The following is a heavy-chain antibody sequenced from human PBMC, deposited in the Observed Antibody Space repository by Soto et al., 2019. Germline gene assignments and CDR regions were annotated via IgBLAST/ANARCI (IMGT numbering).Heavy chain of an antibody. CDR3: ALRYFYDSSGYLTPVDAFDI. CDR1: GGTFSSYA. V-gene: IGHV1-69*13. J-gene: IGHJ3*02. D-gene: IGHD3-22*01. Sequence: SVKVSCKASGGTFSSYAISWVRQAPGQGLEWMGGIIPIFGTANYAQKFQVRVTITADESTCTAYLELSSLRSEDTAVYFCALRYFYDSSGYLTPVDAFDIWGQGTMVTVSS. CDR2: IIPIFGTA.